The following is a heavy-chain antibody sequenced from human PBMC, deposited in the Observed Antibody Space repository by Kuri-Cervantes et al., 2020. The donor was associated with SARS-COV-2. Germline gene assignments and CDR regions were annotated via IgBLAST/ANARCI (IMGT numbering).Heavy chain of an antibody. J-gene: IGHJ4*02. CDR3: VRDGDHWNFDY. Sequence: GALRLSCSASGFTFSGNWIHWVRQAPGEGLVWVSRINPDGSYTNNADSVKGRFTLSRDNAKNMLFLQMNSLRAEDTAVYYCVRDGDHWNFDYWGQGTLVTVSS. CDR1: GFTFSGNW. CDR2: INPDGSYT. D-gene: IGHD1-1*01. V-gene: IGHV3-74*01.